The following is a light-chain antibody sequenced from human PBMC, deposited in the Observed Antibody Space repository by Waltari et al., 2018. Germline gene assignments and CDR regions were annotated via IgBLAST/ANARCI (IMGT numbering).Light chain of an antibody. CDR3: QQSYSTPSRGT. J-gene: IGKJ1*01. Sequence: DIQMTQSPSSLSASVGDRVTITCRASQRISSYLNWYQQKPGKAPKLLIYAASSLQSGVPSRFSGSGSGTDFTLTISSLQPEDFATYYCQQSYSTPSRGTFGQGTKVEIK. CDR1: QRISSY. CDR2: AAS. V-gene: IGKV1-39*01.